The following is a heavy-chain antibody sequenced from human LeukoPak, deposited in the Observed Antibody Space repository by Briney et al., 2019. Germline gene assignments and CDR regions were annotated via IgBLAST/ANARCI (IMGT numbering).Heavy chain of an antibody. CDR2: INPNSGGT. V-gene: IGHV1-2*02. CDR1: GYTFTGYH. D-gene: IGHD2-15*01. CDR3: ARSQHCSGGSCYLDY. Sequence: ASVKVSCKASGYTFTGYHMHWVRQAPGQGLEWMGWINPNSGGTNYAQKFQGGVTMTRDTSISTAYMELSRLRSDDTAVYYCARSQHCSGGSCYLDYWGQGTLVTVSS. J-gene: IGHJ4*02.